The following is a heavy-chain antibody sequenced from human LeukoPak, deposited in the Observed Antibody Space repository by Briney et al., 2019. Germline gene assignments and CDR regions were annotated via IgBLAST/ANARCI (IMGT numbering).Heavy chain of an antibody. Sequence: ASVKVSCKVSGYTLTELSVHWVRQAPGKGLEWMGGFDPADGETVYAHEFQGRLTMTEDTSTNTGYMELTSLRSEDTAVYYCAADGGGLSSVVTPRSSPFDYWGQGTLVTVSS. J-gene: IGHJ4*02. V-gene: IGHV1-24*01. D-gene: IGHD4-23*01. CDR2: FDPADGET. CDR3: AADGGGLSSVVTPRSSPFDY. CDR1: GYTLTELS.